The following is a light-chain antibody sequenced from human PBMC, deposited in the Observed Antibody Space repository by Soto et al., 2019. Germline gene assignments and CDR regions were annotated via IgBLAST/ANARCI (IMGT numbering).Light chain of an antibody. CDR3: QTWGTGIVV. CDR1: SGHSSYA. V-gene: IGLV4-69*01. J-gene: IGLJ2*01. CDR2: LNSDGSH. Sequence: QAVVTQSPSASASLGASVKLTCTLSSGHSSYAIAWHQQQPEKGPRYLMKLNSDGSHSKGGGIPDRYSGSSSGAERYLTISSLQSEEEANYYCQTWGTGIVVLGGGTKVTVL.